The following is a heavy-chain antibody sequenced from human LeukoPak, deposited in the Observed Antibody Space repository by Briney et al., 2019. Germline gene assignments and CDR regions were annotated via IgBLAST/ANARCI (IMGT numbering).Heavy chain of an antibody. CDR3: AKVGLAVVVPAAVPD. D-gene: IGHD2-2*01. CDR2: ISGAGHTT. V-gene: IGHV3-23*01. J-gene: IGHJ4*02. Sequence: GGSLRLSCAASGFTFSTYAMHWVRQAPGKGLEWVSSISGAGHTTYYADSGKGRFTISRDDSKNILYLQMNSLRAEDTAVYYCAKVGLAVVVPAAVPDWGQGTLVTVSS. CDR1: GFTFSTYA.